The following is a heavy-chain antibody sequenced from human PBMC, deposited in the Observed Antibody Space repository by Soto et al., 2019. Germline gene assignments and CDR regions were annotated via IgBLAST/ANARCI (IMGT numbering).Heavy chain of an antibody. V-gene: IGHV3-30*18. D-gene: IGHD2-15*01. J-gene: IGHJ6*02. CDR2: ISYDGSNK. Sequence: PGGSLRLSCAASGFTFSSCGMHWVRQAPGKGLEWVAVISYDGSNKYYADSVKGRFTISRDNSKNSLYLQMNSLRAEDTAVYYCAKDLGYCSGGSCYYYGMDVWGQGTTVTVSS. CDR1: GFTFSSCG. CDR3: AKDLGYCSGGSCYYYGMDV.